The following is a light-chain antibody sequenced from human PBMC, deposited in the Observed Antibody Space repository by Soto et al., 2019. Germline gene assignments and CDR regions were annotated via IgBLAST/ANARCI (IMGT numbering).Light chain of an antibody. Sequence: EIVMTQSPATLSVSPGERATLSCRASQSISSKLAWYQQQPGQAPRLLMFRTSSRATGFPARFSGSGSGTEFNLTSSSLQSEDFGVYYCQQYNNWPRATFGGGTKVEIK. CDR3: QQYNNWPRAT. CDR2: RTS. CDR1: QSISSK. J-gene: IGKJ4*01. V-gene: IGKV3-15*01.